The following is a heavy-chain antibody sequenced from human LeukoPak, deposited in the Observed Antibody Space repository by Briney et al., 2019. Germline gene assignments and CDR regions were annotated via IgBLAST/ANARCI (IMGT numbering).Heavy chain of an antibody. CDR1: GGSFSGYY. CDR2: INHSGST. Sequence: PSETLSLTCAVYGGSFSGYYWSWIRQPPGKGLEWIGEINHSGSTNYNPSLKSRVTISVDTSKNQFSLKLSSVTAADTAVYYCARNARYNWFDPWGQGTLVTVSS. J-gene: IGHJ5*02. CDR3: ARNARYNWFDP. V-gene: IGHV4-34*01.